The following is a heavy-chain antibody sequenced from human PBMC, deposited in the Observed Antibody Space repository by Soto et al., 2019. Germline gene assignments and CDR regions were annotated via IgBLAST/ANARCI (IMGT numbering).Heavy chain of an antibody. D-gene: IGHD2-2*01. CDR2: ISAYNGNT. V-gene: IGHV1-18*01. CDR3: AREDFGVHASWFDP. CDR1: GYIFTTYS. Sequence: GASVKVSCKASGYIFTTYSIAWVRQAPGQGLEWMGWISAYNGNTNYAQKFQGRVTMTTDTSTNTAYMELRSLRSDDTAVYFCAREDFGVHASWFDPWGQGTMVTVSS. J-gene: IGHJ5*02.